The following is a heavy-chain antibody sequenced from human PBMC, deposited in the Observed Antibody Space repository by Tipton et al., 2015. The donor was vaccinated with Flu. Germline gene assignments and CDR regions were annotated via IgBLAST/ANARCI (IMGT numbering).Heavy chain of an antibody. J-gene: IGHJ1*01. V-gene: IGHV4-39*01. Sequence: TLSLTCTVSGGSISSSSYYWGWIRQPPGKGLEWIGSIYYSGSTYYNPSLKSRVTISVDTSKNQFSLKLSSVTAADTAVYYCVRWLGGPEYFQHWGQGTLVTVSS. D-gene: IGHD3-3*01. CDR3: VRWLGGPEYFQH. CDR2: IYYSGST. CDR1: GGSISSSSYY.